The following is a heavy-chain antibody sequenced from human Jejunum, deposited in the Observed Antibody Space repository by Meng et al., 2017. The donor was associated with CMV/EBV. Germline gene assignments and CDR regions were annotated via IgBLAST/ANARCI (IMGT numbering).Heavy chain of an antibody. CDR3: ARITWGGYSGSYRGNSDY. CDR2: ISTTSTYI. D-gene: IGHD1-26*01. J-gene: IGHJ4*02. CDR1: SYT. Sequence: SYTMNWVRQAPGKGLEWVSSISTTSTYIYYADSVKGRFTVSRDNAKNSLSLQMNSLRADDTAVYYCARITWGGYSGSYRGNSDYWGQGTLVTVSS. V-gene: IGHV3-21*01.